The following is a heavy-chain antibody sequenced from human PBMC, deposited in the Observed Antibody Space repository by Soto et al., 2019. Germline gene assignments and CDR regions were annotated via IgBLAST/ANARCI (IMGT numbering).Heavy chain of an antibody. D-gene: IGHD5-12*01. CDR2: INPNSGGT. CDR3: ARGGSTPYYYGMDV. CDR1: GYTFTGYY. J-gene: IGHJ6*02. V-gene: IGHV1-2*02. Sequence: QVQLVQSGAEVKKPGASVKVSCKASGYTFTGYYMHWVRQAPGQGLEWMGWINPNSGGTNYAQKVQGRVTMTRDTSISTAYMELSRLRSDDTAVYYCARGGSTPYYYGMDVWGQGTTVTVSS.